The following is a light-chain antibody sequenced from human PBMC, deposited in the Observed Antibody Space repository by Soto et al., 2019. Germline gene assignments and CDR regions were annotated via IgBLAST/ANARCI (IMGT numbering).Light chain of an antibody. CDR1: SSDVGGYNY. CDR3: SSYTSSSTLNVV. Sequence: QSALTQPASVSGSPGQSITISCTGTSSDVGGYNYVSWYQQHPGKAPKLMIYDVSNRPSGVSNRFSGSKSGNTASLTISGLQAEDEADHYCSSYTSSSTLNVVFGGGTKVTVL. J-gene: IGLJ2*01. CDR2: DVS. V-gene: IGLV2-14*01.